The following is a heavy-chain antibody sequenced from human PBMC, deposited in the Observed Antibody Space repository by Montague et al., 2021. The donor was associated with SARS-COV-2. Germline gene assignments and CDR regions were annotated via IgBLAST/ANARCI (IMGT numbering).Heavy chain of an antibody. CDR1: GFPFSSYS. Sequence: SLRLSCAASGFPFSSYSMNWVRQAPGKGLEWVSSISSSSSYIYYADSVKGRLTISRDNAKNSLYLQMNSLRAEDTAVYYCARGYDFWSGGYYYYYGMDVWGQGTAVTVSS. D-gene: IGHD3-3*01. J-gene: IGHJ6*02. CDR3: ARGYDFWSGGYYYYYGMDV. CDR2: ISSSSSYI. V-gene: IGHV3-21*01.